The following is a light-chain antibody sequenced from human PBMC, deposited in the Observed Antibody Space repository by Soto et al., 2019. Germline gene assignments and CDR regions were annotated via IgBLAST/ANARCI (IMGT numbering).Light chain of an antibody. CDR3: SSYTSSSTRV. Sequence: QSALTQPASVSGSPGQSITISCTGTSSDVGGYNYVSWYQQHPGKAPKLMNYDVSNRPSVVSNRFSGSKSGNTASLTISGRQAEDEADYYCSSYTSSSTRVFGGGTQLTVL. J-gene: IGLJ2*01. CDR2: DVS. V-gene: IGLV2-14*01. CDR1: SSDVGGYNY.